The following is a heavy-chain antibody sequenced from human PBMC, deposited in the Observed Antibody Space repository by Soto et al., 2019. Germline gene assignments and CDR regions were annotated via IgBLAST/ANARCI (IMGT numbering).Heavy chain of an antibody. CDR2: ISYSGST. CDR1: GGSISVRRYY. Sequence: SETLSLTCTVSGGSISVRRYYWTWIRQPPGKGLEWIGYISYSGSTNYSPSLKSRVTISVDTSKNQFSLKLFSVTAADRAVYYSARRTKNWFDPWGQGTLVTVSS. D-gene: IGHD3-3*01. CDR3: ARRTKNWFDP. J-gene: IGHJ5*02. V-gene: IGHV4-61*01.